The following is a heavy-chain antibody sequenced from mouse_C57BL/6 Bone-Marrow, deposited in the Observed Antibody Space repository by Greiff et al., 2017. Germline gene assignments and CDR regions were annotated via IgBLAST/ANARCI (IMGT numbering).Heavy chain of an antibody. CDR1: GFSLTSYG. CDR2: IWGDGST. V-gene: IGHV2-3*01. J-gene: IGHJ4*01. Sequence: VQLQESGPGLVAPSQSLSITCTVSGFSLTSYGVSWVRQPPGKGLEWLGVIWGDGSTNYHSALISRLSISKDNSKSQVFLKLNSLQTDDTATYYCAKNSVTTVVAPYYYAMDYWGQGTSVTVSS. D-gene: IGHD1-1*01. CDR3: AKNSVTTVVAPYYYAMDY.